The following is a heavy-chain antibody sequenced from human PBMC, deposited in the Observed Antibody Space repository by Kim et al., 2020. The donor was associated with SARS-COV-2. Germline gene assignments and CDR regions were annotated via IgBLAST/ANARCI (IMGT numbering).Heavy chain of an antibody. V-gene: IGHV5-51*01. CDR3: ARLSGPDSSGYFGWFDP. CDR1: GYRFTSYW. Sequence: GESLQISCKGSGYRFTSYWIGWVRQMPGKGLEWMGIIYPGDSDTRYSPSFQGQVTISADKSISTAYLQWSSLKASDTAMYYCARLSGPDSSGYFGWFDPWGQGTLVTVSS. CDR2: IYPGDSDT. J-gene: IGHJ5*02. D-gene: IGHD3-22*01.